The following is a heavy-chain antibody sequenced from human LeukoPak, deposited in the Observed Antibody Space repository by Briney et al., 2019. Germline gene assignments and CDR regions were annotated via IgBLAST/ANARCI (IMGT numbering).Heavy chain of an antibody. CDR3: ARLGVGALYFDY. Sequence: PSETLSLTCTVSGGSISSSSYYWGWIRQPPGKGLEWIGSIYYSGSTYYNPSLKSRVTISVDTFKNQFSLKLSSVTAADTAVYYCARLGVGALYFDYWGQGTLVTVSS. V-gene: IGHV4-39*01. CDR2: IYYSGST. D-gene: IGHD1-26*01. CDR1: GGSISSSSYY. J-gene: IGHJ4*02.